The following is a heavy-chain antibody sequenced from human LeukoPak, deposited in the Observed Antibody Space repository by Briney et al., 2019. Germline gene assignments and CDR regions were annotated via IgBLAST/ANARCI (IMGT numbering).Heavy chain of an antibody. CDR1: GFTFDDYA. Sequence: PGGSLRLSCAASGFTFDDYAMHWVRQAPGKGLEWVSLINWDGGSTYYADSVKGRFTISRDNRKNSLYLQMNRLRTEDTALYFCAKGKKEYASGSRRYFYYYMDVWGKGTTVTVSS. D-gene: IGHD3-10*01. J-gene: IGHJ6*03. CDR3: AKGKKEYASGSRRYFYYYMDV. V-gene: IGHV3-43D*03. CDR2: INWDGGST.